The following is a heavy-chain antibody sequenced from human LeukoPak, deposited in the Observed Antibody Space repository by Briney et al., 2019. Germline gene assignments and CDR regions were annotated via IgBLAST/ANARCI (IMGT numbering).Heavy chain of an antibody. Sequence: KPSETLSLTCAVYGGSFSGYYWSWIRQPPGKGLEWIGEINHSGSTNYNPSLKSRVTISVDTSKNQFSLKLSSVTAADTAVYYCVRGLDSSGPGYYFDYWGQGTLVTVSS. CDR3: VRGLDSSGPGYYFDY. D-gene: IGHD3-22*01. J-gene: IGHJ4*02. V-gene: IGHV4-34*01. CDR2: INHSGST. CDR1: GGSFSGYY.